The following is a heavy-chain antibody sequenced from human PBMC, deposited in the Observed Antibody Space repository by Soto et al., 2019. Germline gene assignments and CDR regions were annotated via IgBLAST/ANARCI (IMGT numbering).Heavy chain of an antibody. CDR1: GGSISRGGYY. CDR3: ARDRWGDFWSGYSWFDP. D-gene: IGHD3-3*01. J-gene: IGHJ5*02. CDR2: IYYSGGS. Sequence: TLSLTCTVSGGSISRGGYYWSGIRQHPGKGLEGSGYIYYSGGSYYNPSLRSRGTISVDTAKNQYSLKLSSVTAADTAVYYCARDRWGDFWSGYSWFDPWGQGTLVTVSS. V-gene: IGHV4-31*03.